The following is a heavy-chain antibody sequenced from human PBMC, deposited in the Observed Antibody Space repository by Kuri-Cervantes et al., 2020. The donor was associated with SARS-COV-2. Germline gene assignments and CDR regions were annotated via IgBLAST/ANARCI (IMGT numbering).Heavy chain of an antibody. J-gene: IGHJ3*02. D-gene: IGHD3-16*01. CDR1: GFTFSSYE. CDR3: ARGGGSI. V-gene: IGHV3-48*03. Sequence: GESLKISCAASGFTFSSYEMNWVRQAPGKGLEWVSYISSSGSTIYYADSVKGRFTIPRDNSRNTVYLQMNSLRAEDTAVYYCARGGGSIWGQGTMVTVSS. CDR2: ISSSGSTI.